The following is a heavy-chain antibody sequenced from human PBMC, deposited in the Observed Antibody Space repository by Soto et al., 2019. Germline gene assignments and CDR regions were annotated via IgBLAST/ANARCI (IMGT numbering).Heavy chain of an antibody. CDR2: INAGNGNT. J-gene: IGHJ4*02. Sequence: QVQLVQSGAEEKKPGASVKVSCKASGYTFTSYAIHWVRQAPGQRLEWMGWINAGNGNTKYSQKFQGRVTITRDTSASTAYMELSSLKSEDTSVYFCARGDWWFFDYWCQGTLVAVSS. D-gene: IGHD2-8*02. CDR1: GYTFTSYA. CDR3: ARGDWWFFDY. V-gene: IGHV1-3*05.